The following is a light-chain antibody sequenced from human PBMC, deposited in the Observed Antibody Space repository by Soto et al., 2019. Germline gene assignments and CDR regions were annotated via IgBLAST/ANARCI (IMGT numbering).Light chain of an antibody. J-gene: IGKJ5*01. Sequence: EIVLTQSPDTLSLSPGESATLSCRASQSVSRYLAWYQQKPGQTPRLLIYDASNRAAGIPARFSGSGSGTEFTLTINSLQSEDSAVYYCQQHNQWPITFGQGTRLEIK. CDR3: QQHNQWPIT. CDR1: QSVSRY. V-gene: IGKV3-11*01. CDR2: DAS.